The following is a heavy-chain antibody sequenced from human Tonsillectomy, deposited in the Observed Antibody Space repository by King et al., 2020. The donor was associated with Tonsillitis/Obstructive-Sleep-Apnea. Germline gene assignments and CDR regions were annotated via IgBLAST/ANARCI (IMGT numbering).Heavy chain of an antibody. J-gene: IGHJ4*02. Sequence: VQLQESDPGLVKPSETLSLTCTVSGGSISSYYWSWIRQPPGKGLEWIGYIYYSGSTNYNPSLKSRVTISVDTSKNQFSLKLSSVTAADTAVYYCARTRYSYGYHFDYWGQGTLVTVSS. CDR1: GGSISSYY. CDR2: IYYSGST. V-gene: IGHV4-59*08. D-gene: IGHD5-18*01. CDR3: ARTRYSYGYHFDY.